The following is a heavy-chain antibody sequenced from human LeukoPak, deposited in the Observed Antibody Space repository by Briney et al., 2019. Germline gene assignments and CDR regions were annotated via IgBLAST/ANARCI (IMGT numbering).Heavy chain of an antibody. D-gene: IGHD3-9*01. J-gene: IGHJ6*02. CDR2: IRYDGSNK. Sequence: GGSLRLSCAASGFTFSSYGMHWVRQAPGKGLEWVAFIRYDGSNKYYADSVKGRFTISRDNAKNSLYLQMNSLRAEDTAVYYCARDILTGPVRLYYYYYGMDVWGQGTTVTVSS. V-gene: IGHV3-30*02. CDR3: ARDILTGPVRLYYYYYGMDV. CDR1: GFTFSSYG.